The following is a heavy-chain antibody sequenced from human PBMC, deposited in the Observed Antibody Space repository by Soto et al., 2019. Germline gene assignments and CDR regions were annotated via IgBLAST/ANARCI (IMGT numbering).Heavy chain of an antibody. J-gene: IGHJ5*02. V-gene: IGHV1-18*01. Sequence: QVQLVQSGAEVKKPGASVKVSCKASGYTFTTYGISWVRQAPGQGLEWMGWISAYNGNTNYAQKVQGRVTMTTDTSTRTAYMELRSPRSDDTAVYYCARDYSSSWYRWFNPWGQGTLVTVSS. CDR2: ISAYNGNT. D-gene: IGHD6-13*01. CDR1: GYTFTTYG. CDR3: ARDYSSSWYRWFNP.